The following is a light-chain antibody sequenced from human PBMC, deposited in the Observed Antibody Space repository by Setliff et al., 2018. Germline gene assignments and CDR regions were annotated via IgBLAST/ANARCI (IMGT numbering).Light chain of an antibody. Sequence: QSVLTQPAAVSGSPGQSITISCAGTSSDVGGYNYVSWYQQHPGKAPKLMIYEVTKRPSGVSDRFSGSKSGNTASLTISGLQAEDEADYYCQSFDSSLSVPVFGGGTKGTVL. CDR3: QSFDSSLSVPV. V-gene: IGLV2-14*03. CDR1: SSDVGGYNY. J-gene: IGLJ2*01. CDR2: EVT.